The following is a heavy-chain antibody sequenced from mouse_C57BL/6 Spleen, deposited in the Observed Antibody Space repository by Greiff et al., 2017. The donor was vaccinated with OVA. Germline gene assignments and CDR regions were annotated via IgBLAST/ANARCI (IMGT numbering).Heavy chain of an antibody. J-gene: IGHJ2*01. Sequence: EVQLQQSGPVLVKPGASVKMSCKASGYTFTDYYMNWVKQSHGKSLEWIGVINPYNGGTSYNQKFKGKATLTVDKSSSTAYMELNSLTSEDSAVYYCARGEDPFFDYWGQGTTLTGSS. CDR2: INPYNGGT. CDR3: ARGEDPFFDY. V-gene: IGHV1-19*01. CDR1: GYTFTDYY.